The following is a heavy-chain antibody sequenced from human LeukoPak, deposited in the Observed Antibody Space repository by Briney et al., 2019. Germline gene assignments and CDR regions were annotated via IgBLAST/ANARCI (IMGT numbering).Heavy chain of an antibody. D-gene: IGHD3-22*01. CDR1: GFTFDDYA. CDR2: ISGSGGST. Sequence: PGRSLRLSCAASGFTFDDYAMHWVRQAPGKGLEWVSAISGSGGSTYYADSVKGRFTISRDNSKNTLYLQMNGLRAEDTAVYYCAKEGYYYDSSGYSDYWGQGTLVTVSS. V-gene: IGHV3-23*01. J-gene: IGHJ4*02. CDR3: AKEGYYYDSSGYSDY.